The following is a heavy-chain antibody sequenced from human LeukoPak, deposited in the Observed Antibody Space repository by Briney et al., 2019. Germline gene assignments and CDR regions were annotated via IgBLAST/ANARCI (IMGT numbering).Heavy chain of an antibody. Sequence: ASVKVSCKASGYTFTSYYMHWVRRAPGQGLEWMGIINPSGGSTSYAQKFQGRVTMTRDTSTSTVYMELSSLRSEDTAMYYCARGYCSGGSCYSYYDYWGQGTLVTVSS. CDR2: INPSGGST. V-gene: IGHV1-46*01. CDR3: ARGYCSGGSCYSYYDY. J-gene: IGHJ4*02. CDR1: GYTFTSYY. D-gene: IGHD2-15*01.